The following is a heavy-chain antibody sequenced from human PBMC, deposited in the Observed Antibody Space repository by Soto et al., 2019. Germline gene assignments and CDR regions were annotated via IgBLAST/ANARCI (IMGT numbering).Heavy chain of an antibody. CDR1: GFTFSTSA. V-gene: IGHV3-30*04. D-gene: IGHD3-3*01. CDR2: ISSDGSHK. J-gene: IGHJ4*02. Sequence: PGGSLRLSCAASGFTFSTSAIHWVRQAPGKGLEWVAVISSDGSHKYYADSVKGRFTISRDNAKNSLYLQMNSLRAEDTAVYYCARDLLVTFYGGPRPVDYWGQGTLVTVSS. CDR3: ARDLLVTFYGGPRPVDY.